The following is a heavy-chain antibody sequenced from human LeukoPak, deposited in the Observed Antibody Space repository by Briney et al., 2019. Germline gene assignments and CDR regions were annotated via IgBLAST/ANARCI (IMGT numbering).Heavy chain of an antibody. CDR2: IYTSGST. CDR1: GGSISSGSYY. D-gene: IGHD3-9*01. Sequence: SQTLSLTCTASGGSISSGSYYWSWIRQPAGKGLEWIGRIYTSGSTNYNPSLKSRVTISVDTSKNQFSLKLSSVTAADTAVYYCAREFYDILTGPVWFDPWGQGTLVTVSS. CDR3: AREFYDILTGPVWFDP. J-gene: IGHJ5*02. V-gene: IGHV4-61*02.